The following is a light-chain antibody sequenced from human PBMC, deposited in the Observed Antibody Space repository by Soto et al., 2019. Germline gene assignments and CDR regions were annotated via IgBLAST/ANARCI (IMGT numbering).Light chain of an antibody. CDR2: EVN. CDR1: TSDVGAYNY. Sequence: QSALTQPPSASGSPGQSVTISCTGTTSDVGAYNYVSWFQQHPGQAPKVIIYEVNKRPSGVPDRFSGSKSGNTASLTVSGLQPDDEAGYFCCSYTSSTIYVFGTGTKVTVL. V-gene: IGLV2-8*01. CDR3: CSYTSSTIYV. J-gene: IGLJ1*01.